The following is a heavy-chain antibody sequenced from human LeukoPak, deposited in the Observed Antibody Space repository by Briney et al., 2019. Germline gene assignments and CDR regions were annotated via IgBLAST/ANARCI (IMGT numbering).Heavy chain of an antibody. CDR1: GYSFSTYW. J-gene: IGHJ4*02. Sequence: GESLKISCQGSGYSFSTYWITWVRQMPGKGLEWMGIIYPGDSDTRYSPSFQGQVTISTDESVSTAYLQWSSLKASDTAMYYCARGGATYGSGSYLFDYWGQGTLVTVSS. D-gene: IGHD3-10*01. CDR3: ARGGATYGSGSYLFDY. CDR2: IYPGDSDT. V-gene: IGHV5-51*01.